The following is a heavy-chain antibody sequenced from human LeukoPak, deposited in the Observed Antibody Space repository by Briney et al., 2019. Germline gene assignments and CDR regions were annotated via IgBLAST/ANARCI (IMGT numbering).Heavy chain of an antibody. Sequence: GGSLVLSCTASGFPFQSYWMNWVRQAPGKGLELVANINADGSDKYFMDSVKGRFSISRDNANNRLYLQMTSLRAEDTAVYYCMPGRGYWGQGTLVAVSS. CDR1: GFPFQSYW. CDR3: MPGRGY. D-gene: IGHD2-8*02. V-gene: IGHV3-7*01. J-gene: IGHJ4*02. CDR2: INADGSDK.